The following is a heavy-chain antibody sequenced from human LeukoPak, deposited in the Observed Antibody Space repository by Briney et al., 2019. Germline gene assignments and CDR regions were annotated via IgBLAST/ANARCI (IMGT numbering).Heavy chain of an antibody. J-gene: IGHJ6*03. CDR1: VGSISSYY. Sequence: PSETLSLTCTVSVGSISSYYWSWIRQPPGKGLEWIGYIYYSGSTNYDPSLKSRVNISVDTSKNQFSLKLSSVTAADTAVYYRARAPMYYYMDVWGKGTTVTVSS. V-gene: IGHV4-59*01. CDR3: ARAPMYYYMDV. CDR2: IYYSGST.